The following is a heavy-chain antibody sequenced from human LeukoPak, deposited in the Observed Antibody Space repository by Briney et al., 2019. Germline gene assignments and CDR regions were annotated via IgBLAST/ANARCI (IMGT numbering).Heavy chain of an antibody. CDR2: ISDDGSNK. CDR3: TSPNLNFDI. J-gene: IGHJ3*02. D-gene: IGHD2-8*01. CDR1: GFTLSRYA. V-gene: IGHV3-30-3*01. Sequence: GKSLTLSWAVYGFTLSRYAMHWVRPAPSKGLEWVAVISDDGSNKYYADSVKGRFTISRDNSKNTLYLQMNSLRAEDTAVYYCTSPNLNFDIWGQGTMVTVSS.